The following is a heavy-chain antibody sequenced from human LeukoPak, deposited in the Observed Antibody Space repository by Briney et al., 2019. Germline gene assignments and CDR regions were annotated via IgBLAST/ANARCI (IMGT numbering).Heavy chain of an antibody. CDR2: IYHSGST. CDR1: GYSISSGYY. Sequence: PSETLSLTCTVSGYSISSGYYWGWIRQPPGKGLEWIGSIYHSGSTYYNPSLKSRVTISVDTSKNQFSLKLSSVTAADTAVYYCARVRDSSGPRAAFDIWGQGTMVTVSS. J-gene: IGHJ3*02. D-gene: IGHD3-22*01. CDR3: ARVRDSSGPRAAFDI. V-gene: IGHV4-38-2*02.